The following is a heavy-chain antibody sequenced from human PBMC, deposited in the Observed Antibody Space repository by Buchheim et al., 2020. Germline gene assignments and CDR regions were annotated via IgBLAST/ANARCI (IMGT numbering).Heavy chain of an antibody. V-gene: IGHV2-70*04. CDR2: LDWDGDK. Sequence: QVTLKESGPALVKPTQTLTLTCTFSGFSLSTSGMRVTWIRQPPGKALEWLARLDWDGDKFDNTSLKPRPAISKVTSKNQVVLTMTTMDPVDTATYYCARSITECSGGTCYPYFDYWGQGTL. J-gene: IGHJ4*02. CDR3: ARSITECSGGTCYPYFDY. D-gene: IGHD2-15*01. CDR1: GFSLSTSGMR.